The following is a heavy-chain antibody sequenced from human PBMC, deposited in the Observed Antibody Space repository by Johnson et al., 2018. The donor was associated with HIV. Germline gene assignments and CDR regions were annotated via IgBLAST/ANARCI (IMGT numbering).Heavy chain of an antibody. CDR2: ISWNSGSL. V-gene: IGHV3-9*01. CDR3: AKARGIVVVIHPFDI. D-gene: IGHD3-22*01. CDR1: GFTFDDYA. J-gene: IGHJ3*02. Sequence: VQLVESGGVVVQPGGSLRLSCAASGFTFDDYAMHWVRQAPGKGLEWVSLISWNSGSLGYADSVTGRFTISRDNAKNSLYLQMNSLRAEDTALYYCAKARGIVVVIHPFDIWGQGTVVTVSS.